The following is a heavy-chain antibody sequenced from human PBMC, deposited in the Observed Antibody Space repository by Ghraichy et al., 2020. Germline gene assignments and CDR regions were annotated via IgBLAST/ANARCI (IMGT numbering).Heavy chain of an antibody. V-gene: IGHV3-23*01. J-gene: IGHJ4*02. CDR3: ARKFGRHEWYFDS. D-gene: IGHD3-16*01. CDR1: GFTFADYA. Sequence: GGSLRLSCAASGFTFADYAMAWVRLAPGKGLEWVSILSTGGDLTYYTDSVKGRFTISRDNSKDTLYLQMNRLSAEDTAVYYCARKFGRHEWYFDSWGQGTLVTVSS. CDR2: LSTGGDLT.